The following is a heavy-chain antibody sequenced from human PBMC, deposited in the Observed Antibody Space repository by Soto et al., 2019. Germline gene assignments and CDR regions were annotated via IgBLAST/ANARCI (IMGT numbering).Heavy chain of an antibody. D-gene: IGHD3-3*01. CDR3: ARDAITIFGVVISPFDY. J-gene: IGHJ4*02. CDR2: ISAYNGNT. CDR1: GYTFTSYG. Sequence: QVQLVQSGAEVKKPGASVKVSCKASGYTFTSYGISWVRQAPGQGLEWMGWISAYNGNTNYAQKLQGRVTMTTDTSTSTAYMELRSLRSYDTAVYYCARDAITIFGVVISPFDYWGQGTLVTFAS. V-gene: IGHV1-18*04.